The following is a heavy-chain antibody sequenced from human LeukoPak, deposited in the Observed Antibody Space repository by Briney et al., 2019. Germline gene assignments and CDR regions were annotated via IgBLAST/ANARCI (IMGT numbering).Heavy chain of an antibody. CDR1: GFIFDDYG. CDR3: ARASGYASGTGWFDP. D-gene: IGHD3-10*01. J-gene: IGHJ5*02. CDR2: INWNGGST. Sequence: GGSLRLSCAASGFIFDDYGMSWVRQAPGKGLEWVSGINWNGGSTGYADSVKGRFTISRDSAKNSLYLQMNSLRADDTALYYCARASGYASGTGWFDPWGQGTLVTVSS. V-gene: IGHV3-20*04.